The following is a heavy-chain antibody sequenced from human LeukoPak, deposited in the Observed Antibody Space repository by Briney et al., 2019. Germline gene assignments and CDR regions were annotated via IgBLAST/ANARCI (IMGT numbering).Heavy chain of an antibody. CDR2: IYSDGAT. CDR1: GFNVSSNH. V-gene: IGHV3-53*01. CDR3: ARGISTIIRGGYHYYGMDL. Sequence: GGSLRLSCAASGFNVSSNHMTWVRQAPGKGLEWVSVIYSDGATYYADSVKGRFTLSRNISKNMLYLQMNNLRAQDTAVYYCARGISTIIRGGYHYYGMDLWGQGTTVTVSS. J-gene: IGHJ6*02. D-gene: IGHD1-1*01.